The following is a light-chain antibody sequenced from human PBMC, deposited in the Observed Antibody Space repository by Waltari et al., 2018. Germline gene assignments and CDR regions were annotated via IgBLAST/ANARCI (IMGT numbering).Light chain of an antibody. CDR3: QQYGSSPYT. J-gene: IGKJ2*01. Sequence: EIVLTQSPGTLSLSPGERATLSCRASQSVSSSYLAWYQQKPGQAPRLRIYGASSSATGIPARFSGSGSGTDFTLTISRLEPEDFAVYYCQQYGSSPYTFGQGTKLEIK. V-gene: IGKV3-20*01. CDR1: QSVSSSY. CDR2: GAS.